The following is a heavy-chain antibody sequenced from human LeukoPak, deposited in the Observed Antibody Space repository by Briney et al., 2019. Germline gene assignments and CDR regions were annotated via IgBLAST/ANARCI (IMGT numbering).Heavy chain of an antibody. J-gene: IGHJ4*02. CDR2: ISYDGSNK. Sequence: GGSLRLSCAASGFTFSSYAMHWVRQAPGKGLERVAVISYDGSNKYYADSVKGRFTISRDNSKNTLYLQMNSLRAEDTAVYYCARGGHYYAVDYWGQGTLVTVSS. CDR3: ARGGHYYAVDY. V-gene: IGHV3-30*14. D-gene: IGHD3-22*01. CDR1: GFTFSSYA.